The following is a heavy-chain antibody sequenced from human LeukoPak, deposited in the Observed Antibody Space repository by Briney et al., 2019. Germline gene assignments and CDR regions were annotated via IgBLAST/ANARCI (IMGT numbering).Heavy chain of an antibody. CDR1: GGSISSSSYC. CDR3: ARGGIVVVPAAMPGYYYYGMDG. V-gene: IGHV4-39*07. Sequence: SETLSLTCTVSGGSISSSSYCWSWIRPPPGKGLEWVGEINHSGSTNYNPSLKSRVTISVDTSKNQFSLKLSSVTDADTAVYYCARGGIVVVPAAMPGYYYYGMDGWGQGTTVTVSS. CDR2: INHSGST. D-gene: IGHD2-2*01. J-gene: IGHJ6*02.